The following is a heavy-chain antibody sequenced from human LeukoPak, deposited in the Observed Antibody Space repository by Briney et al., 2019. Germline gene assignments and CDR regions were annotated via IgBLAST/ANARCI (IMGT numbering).Heavy chain of an antibody. J-gene: IGHJ4*02. D-gene: IGHD3-22*01. CDR2: IYTSGST. Sequence: PSETLSLTCTVSGGSISSYYWSWIRQPAGKGLEWIGRIYTSGSTNYNPSLKSRVTMSVDTSKNQFSLKLSSVTAADTAVYYCARDGRYYDSSGYYYFDYWGQGTLVTVSS. CDR3: ARDGRYYDSSGYYYFDY. V-gene: IGHV4-4*07. CDR1: GGSISSYY.